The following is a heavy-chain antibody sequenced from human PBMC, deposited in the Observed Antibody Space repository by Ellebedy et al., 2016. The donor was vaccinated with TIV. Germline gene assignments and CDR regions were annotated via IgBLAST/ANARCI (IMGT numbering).Heavy chain of an antibody. D-gene: IGHD6-19*01. CDR3: AGDPPNSGWQLAY. Sequence: GESLKISCAVSGFIFDSFRMSWVRQAPGRGLEWVSTISGSGGGTSYTDFVKGRFTISRDNSKNTLYLQMSSLRVEDTAVYYCAGDPPNSGWQLAYWGQGALVTVSS. CDR1: GFIFDSFR. J-gene: IGHJ4*02. CDR2: ISGSGGGT. V-gene: IGHV3-23*01.